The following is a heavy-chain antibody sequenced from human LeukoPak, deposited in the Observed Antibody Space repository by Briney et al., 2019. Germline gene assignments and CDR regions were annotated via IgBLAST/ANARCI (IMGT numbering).Heavy chain of an antibody. D-gene: IGHD6-13*01. J-gene: IGHJ6*03. CDR1: GYSISSGYY. V-gene: IGHV4-38-2*01. CDR3: ARQGGSSSPYYYYYMDV. Sequence: KPSETLSLTCAVSGYSISSGYYWGWFRQPPGKGLEWIGCMYHSGSTYYNPSLKSRVTISVDTSKNQFSLKLSSVPAADTAVYYCARQGGSSSPYYYYYMDVWGKGTTVTVSS. CDR2: MYHSGST.